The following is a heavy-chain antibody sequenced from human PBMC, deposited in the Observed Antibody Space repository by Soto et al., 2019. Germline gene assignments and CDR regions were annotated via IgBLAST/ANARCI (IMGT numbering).Heavy chain of an antibody. V-gene: IGHV3-33*01. CDR3: EGRDDPFHV. CDR1: GLTFSNYG. Sequence: QVPLVESGGGVVQPERSLRLSCVATGLTFSNYGIHWVRQAPGRGLEWVAVIWHDGSQKYSADSVRGRLTISRDNSKNTVYLQMTSLRAEDTAVYYCEGRDDPFHVWGKGTMVTVSS. CDR2: IWHDGSQK. J-gene: IGHJ3*01.